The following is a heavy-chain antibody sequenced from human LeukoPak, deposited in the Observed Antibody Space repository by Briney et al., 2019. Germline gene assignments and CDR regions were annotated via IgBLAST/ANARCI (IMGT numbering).Heavy chain of an antibody. Sequence: SETLSLTCTVSDGSISNYYWHWIRQPPGKGLEWIGYIYHSGVDSGDAKYTPSLESRVTMSVDTSKNQFSLKLSSVTAADTAVYFCASSPSHVVVTLAGLYYWGQGTPVTVSS. V-gene: IGHV4-59*01. J-gene: IGHJ4*02. CDR2: IYHSGVDSGDA. CDR1: DGSISNYY. CDR3: ASSPSHVVVTLAGLYY. D-gene: IGHD2-21*02.